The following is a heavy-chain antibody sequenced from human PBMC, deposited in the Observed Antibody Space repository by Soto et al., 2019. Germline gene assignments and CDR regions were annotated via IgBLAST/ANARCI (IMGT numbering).Heavy chain of an antibody. D-gene: IGHD6-19*01. Sequence: ASVKVSCKASGYTFTSYAMHWVRQAPGQRLEWMGWTNAGNGNTKYSQKFQGRVTITRDTSASTAYMELSSLRSEGTAVYYCARVPSSGWYFAFDIWGQGTMVTVSS. V-gene: IGHV1-3*01. CDR1: GYTFTSYA. CDR2: TNAGNGNT. CDR3: ARVPSSGWYFAFDI. J-gene: IGHJ3*02.